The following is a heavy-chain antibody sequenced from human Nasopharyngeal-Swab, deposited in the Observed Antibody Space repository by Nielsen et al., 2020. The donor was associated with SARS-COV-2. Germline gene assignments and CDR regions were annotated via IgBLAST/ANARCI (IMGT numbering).Heavy chain of an antibody. J-gene: IGHJ6*02. D-gene: IGHD6-19*01. V-gene: IGHV2-26*01. CDR3: ARMVRSGWPLIHYYYGMDV. Sequence: PGKALEWLAHIFSNDEKSYSTSLKSRLTISKDTSKSQVVLTMTNMDPVDTATYYCARMVRSGWPLIHYYYGMDVWGQGTTVTVSS. CDR2: IFSNDEK.